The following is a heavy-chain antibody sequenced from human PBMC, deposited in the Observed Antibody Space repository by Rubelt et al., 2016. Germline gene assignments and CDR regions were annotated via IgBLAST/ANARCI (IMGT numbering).Heavy chain of an antibody. J-gene: IGHJ4*02. Sequence: QVQLVQSGAEVKKPGASVKVSCKASGYTFTGYYMHWVRQAPGQGLEWVGRINPNSGGTNYAQKCQCRVTRSRDTSSSTAYMELSRLRSDDTAVFYCARESSSGWYIDYWGQGTLVTVSS. CDR1: GYTFTGYY. CDR2: INPNSGGT. V-gene: IGHV1-2*06. D-gene: IGHD6-19*01. CDR3: ARESSSGWYIDY.